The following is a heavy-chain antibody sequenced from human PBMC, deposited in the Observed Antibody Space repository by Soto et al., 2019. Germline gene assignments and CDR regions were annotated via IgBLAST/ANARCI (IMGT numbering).Heavy chain of an antibody. CDR2: IIPIFGTA. J-gene: IGHJ4*02. CDR1: GGTFSSYA. D-gene: IGHD6-19*01. V-gene: IGHV1-69*12. Sequence: QVQLVQSGAEVKKPGSSVKVSCKASGGTFSSYAISWVRQAPGQGLEWMGGIIPIFGTANYAQKFQGRVTITADESMSTAYMELSSLRSEDTAVYYCARLPAVAGTRWVDYWGQGTLVTVSS. CDR3: ARLPAVAGTRWVDY.